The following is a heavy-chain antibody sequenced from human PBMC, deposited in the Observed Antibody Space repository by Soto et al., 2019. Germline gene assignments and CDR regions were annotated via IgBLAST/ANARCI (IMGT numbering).Heavy chain of an antibody. D-gene: IGHD4-17*01. Sequence: QVQLVESGGGVVQPGRSLRLSCAAPGFTFSSYAMHWVRQAPGKGLEWVAVISYDGSNKYYADSVKGRFTISRDNSKNTLYLQMNSLRAEDTAVYYCARSVDYWGQGTLVTVSS. CDR2: ISYDGSNK. J-gene: IGHJ4*02. CDR1: GFTFSSYA. CDR3: ARSVDY. V-gene: IGHV3-30-3*01.